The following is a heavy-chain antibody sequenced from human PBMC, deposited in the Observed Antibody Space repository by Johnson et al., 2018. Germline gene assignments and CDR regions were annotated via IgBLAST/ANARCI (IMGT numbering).Heavy chain of an antibody. V-gene: IGHV3-23*04. CDR1: GFTFSSYV. CDR3: AKLMSRFGNDGMDV. Sequence: VQLVESGGGLVQPGGSLRLSCAASGFTFSSYVMSWVRQAPGKGLEWVSAISGSGGSTYYADPVKGRFTISRDNSKKTLYLQMNSLRAEDTAVYYCAKLMSRFGNDGMDVWGQGTTVTVSS. J-gene: IGHJ6*02. D-gene: IGHD3-3*01. CDR2: ISGSGGST.